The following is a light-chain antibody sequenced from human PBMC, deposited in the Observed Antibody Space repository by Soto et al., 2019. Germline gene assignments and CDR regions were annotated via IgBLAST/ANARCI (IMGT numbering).Light chain of an antibody. CDR1: QTVSSNF. J-gene: IGKJ1*01. CDR3: QFYGDPSKT. Sequence: EIVLTQSPGTLSLSPGERGTLSCRASQTVSSNFLAWYQQKPGQAPRLLIFDASTRATGIPDRFTGSGSGTDFTLTISRLEPEDFAVSYCQFYGDPSKTFGQGTKVEIK. CDR2: DAS. V-gene: IGKV3-20*01.